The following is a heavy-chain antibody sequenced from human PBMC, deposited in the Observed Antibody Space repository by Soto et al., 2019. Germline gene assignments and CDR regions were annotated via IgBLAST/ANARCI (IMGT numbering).Heavy chain of an antibody. CDR2: INPSGGST. Sequence: ASVKVSCKASGYTFTTYYIHWVRQAPGQGLEWMGIINPSGGSTNYAQKFQGRVTMTRDTSTSTVFMELSSLRSEDTALYYCARGPPGIYNYGYLSLFDPWGQGTLVTVSS. CDR3: ARGPPGIYNYGYLSLFDP. CDR1: GYTFTTYY. J-gene: IGHJ5*02. D-gene: IGHD5-18*01. V-gene: IGHV1-46*01.